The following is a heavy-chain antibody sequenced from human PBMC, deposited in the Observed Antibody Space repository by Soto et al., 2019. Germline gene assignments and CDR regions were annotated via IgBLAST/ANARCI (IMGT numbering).Heavy chain of an antibody. CDR2: IIAFSDIV. V-gene: IGHV1-69*05. CDR1: GGTFGIYD. J-gene: IGHJ6*02. D-gene: IGHD6-13*01. CDR3: ARSLYSSSWFHSGNSYYYYGMDV. Sequence: QVQSVQSGAEVKKPGSSVKVSCKASGGTFGIYDITWVRQAPGQGLEWMGGIIAFSDIVNYTQKLQGRVTITSDESTSTAYLDLSSLRSDDTAVYYCARSLYSSSWFHSGNSYYYYGMDVWGQGATVTVSS.